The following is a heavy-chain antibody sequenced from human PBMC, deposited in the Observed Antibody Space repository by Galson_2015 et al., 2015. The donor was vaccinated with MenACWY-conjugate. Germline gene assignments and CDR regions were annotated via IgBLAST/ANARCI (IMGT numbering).Heavy chain of an antibody. CDR2: IKCRTDGGTT. D-gene: IGHD2-15*01. CDR3: TRDRDVGGSRWWFDP. J-gene: IGHJ5*02. CDR1: GITFSNVW. V-gene: IGHV3-15*01. Sequence: SLRLSCAASGITFSNVWMSWVRQAPGKGLEWVARIKCRTDGGTTDYATPVKGRFTILRDDSTNTLYLQMNSLKIEDTAMYFCTRDRDVGGSRWWFDPWGQGTLVTVSS.